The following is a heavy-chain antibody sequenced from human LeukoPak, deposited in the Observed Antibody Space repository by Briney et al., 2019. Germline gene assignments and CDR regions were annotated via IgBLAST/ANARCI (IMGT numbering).Heavy chain of an antibody. Sequence: SGTLSLTCAVSGGSISSGGYSWSWIRQPPGKGLEWIGYIYHSGSTYYNPSLKSRVTISVARSKNQFSLKLSSVTAAATAVYYCARTVAVTINSYYFDYWGQGTLVTVSS. CDR1: GGSISSGGYS. CDR3: ARTVAVTINSYYFDY. D-gene: IGHD4-17*01. V-gene: IGHV4-30-2*01. CDR2: IYHSGST. J-gene: IGHJ4*02.